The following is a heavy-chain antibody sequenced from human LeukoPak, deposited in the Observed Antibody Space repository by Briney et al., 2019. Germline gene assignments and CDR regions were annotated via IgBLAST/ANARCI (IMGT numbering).Heavy chain of an antibody. CDR3: AHSPLTYGSSGYYHFDY. J-gene: IGHJ4*02. CDR2: IYGDDDK. Sequence: SGPTLVKPTQTLTLTCTFSGFSLSTSGVGVGWIRQPPGKALEWLGFIYGDDDKRYSPSLKSRLTITKDTSKNQVVLTMTNMDPVDTATYYCAHSPLTYGSSGYYHFDYWGQGTLVTVSS. D-gene: IGHD3-22*01. CDR1: GFSLSTSGVG. V-gene: IGHV2-5*02.